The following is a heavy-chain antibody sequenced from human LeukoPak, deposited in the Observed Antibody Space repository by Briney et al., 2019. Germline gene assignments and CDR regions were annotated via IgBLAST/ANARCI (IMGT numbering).Heavy chain of an antibody. D-gene: IGHD6-13*01. Sequence: SETLSLTCTVSGGSLSSYYWSWIRQPPGKGLEWIGYIYYSGSAKYNPSLKSRVIISVDTSKNQFSLKLSSVTAGDTAVYYCARAPGIAAAGTHFDFWGQGTLVTVSS. CDR1: GGSLSSYY. V-gene: IGHV4-59*01. CDR3: ARAPGIAAAGTHFDF. J-gene: IGHJ4*02. CDR2: IYYSGSA.